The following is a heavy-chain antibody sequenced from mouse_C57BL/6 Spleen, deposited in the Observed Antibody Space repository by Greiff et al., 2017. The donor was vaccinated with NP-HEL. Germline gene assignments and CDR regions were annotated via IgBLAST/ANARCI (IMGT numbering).Heavy chain of an antibody. D-gene: IGHD1-1*01. CDR2: INPNNGGT. J-gene: IGHJ2*01. V-gene: IGHV1-22*01. Sequence: EVKLVESGPELVKPGASVKMSCKASGYTFTDSNMHWVKQSHGKSLEWIGYINPNNGGTSYNQKFKGKATLTVNKSSSTAYMELRSLTSEDSAVYYCARSYCSSLDYWGQGTTLTVSS. CDR3: ARSYCSSLDY. CDR1: GYTFTDSN.